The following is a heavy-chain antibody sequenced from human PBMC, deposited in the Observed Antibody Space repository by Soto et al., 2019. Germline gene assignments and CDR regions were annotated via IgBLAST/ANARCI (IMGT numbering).Heavy chain of an antibody. CDR1: GGSISSYY. V-gene: IGHV4-59*01. Sequence: SETLSLTCTVSGGSISSYYWSWIRQPPGKGLEWIGYIYYSGSTNYNPSLKSRVTISVDTSKNQFSLKLSSVTAADTAVYYCARDRDYLDYWGQGTLVTVSS. CDR3: ARDRDYLDY. CDR2: IYYSGST. J-gene: IGHJ4*02.